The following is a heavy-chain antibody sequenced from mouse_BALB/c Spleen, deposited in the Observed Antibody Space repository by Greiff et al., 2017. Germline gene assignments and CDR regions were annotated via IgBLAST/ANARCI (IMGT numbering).Heavy chain of an antibody. CDR2: ISSGGSYT. CDR1: GFTFSSYT. CDR3: TIYYLYAMDY. Sequence: EVQLVESGGGLVKPGGSLKLSCAASGFTFSSYTMSWVRQTPEKRLEWVATISSGGSYTYYPDSAKGRFTISRDNAKNTLYLQMSSLKSEDTAMYYCTIYYLYAMDYWGQGTSVTVSS. J-gene: IGHJ4*01. V-gene: IGHV5-6-4*01. D-gene: IGHD2-1*01.